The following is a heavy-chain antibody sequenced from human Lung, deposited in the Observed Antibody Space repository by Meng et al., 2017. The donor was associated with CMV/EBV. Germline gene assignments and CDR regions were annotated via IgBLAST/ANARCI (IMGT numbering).Heavy chain of an antibody. D-gene: IGHD4-11*01. CDR1: GDCKARSNW. CDR2: IDHVERA. V-gene: IGHV4-4*02. CDR3: VRNCFYSLDL. J-gene: IGHJ4*02. Sequence: LTCAVTGDCKARSNWWRWVGRPPGKGGEWSGQIDHVERAAYNPSLKIRGTISVDKSKNELSLELTSVTAADTAVYYCVRNCFYSLDLWGQGTLVTVSS.